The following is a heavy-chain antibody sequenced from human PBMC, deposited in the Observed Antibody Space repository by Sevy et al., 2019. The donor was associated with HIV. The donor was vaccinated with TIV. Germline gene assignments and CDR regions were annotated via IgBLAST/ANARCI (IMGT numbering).Heavy chain of an antibody. CDR1: GFTFSRSS. J-gene: IGHJ3*02. CDR3: AGDRREMVKGADDSFHI. D-gene: IGHD3-10*01. V-gene: IGHV3-21*01. CDR2: ISSSSNYI. Sequence: GGFVRLSCIASGFTFSRSSMNWVRQAPGKGVEWVSSISSSSNYIYYADSMKGRFTISRDNAKNSLYLQMNSLRAEDTAVYYCAGDRREMVKGADDSFHIWGQGTMVTVSS.